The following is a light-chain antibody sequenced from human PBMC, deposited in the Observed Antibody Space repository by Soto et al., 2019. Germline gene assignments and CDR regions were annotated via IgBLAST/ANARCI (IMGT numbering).Light chain of an antibody. Sequence: ENVLTQSPGTLSFSPGERATLSCRASQSVSSSYLAWYQQKSGQAPRLLIYGASSRATGIPDRFSGSGSGTDFTLTISRLEPEGCAVYYCQQYGSTPPTFGQGTKLEIK. CDR1: QSVSSSY. CDR2: GAS. V-gene: IGKV3-20*01. CDR3: QQYGSTPPT. J-gene: IGKJ2*01.